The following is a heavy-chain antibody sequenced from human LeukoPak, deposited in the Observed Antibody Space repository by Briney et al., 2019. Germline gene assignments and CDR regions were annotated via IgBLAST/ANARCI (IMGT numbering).Heavy chain of an antibody. CDR3: AKDFSGSWGY. V-gene: IGHV3-9*01. Sequence: PGRSLRLSCAASGFTFDDYAMHWVRQAPGKGLEWVSGISWNSGSIDYADSVKGRFTISRDNAKNSLYLQMNSLRPEDTALYYCAKDFSGSWGYWGQGTLVTVSS. CDR1: GFTFDDYA. D-gene: IGHD1-26*01. J-gene: IGHJ4*02. CDR2: ISWNSGSI.